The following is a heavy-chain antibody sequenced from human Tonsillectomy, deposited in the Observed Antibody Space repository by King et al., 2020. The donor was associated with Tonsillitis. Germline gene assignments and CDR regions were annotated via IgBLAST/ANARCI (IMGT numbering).Heavy chain of an antibody. V-gene: IGHV3-30-3*01. D-gene: IGHD6-19*01. J-gene: IGHJ6*03. Sequence: VQLVESGGGVVQPGRSLRLSCAASGFTFSSYAIHWVRQAPGKGLEWVAVISYDGSNKYYADSVKGRFTISRDNSKNTLSLQMNSLRAEDTAVYYCARDSVPPYYYYYDMDVWGKGTTVTVSS. CDR2: ISYDGSNK. CDR3: ARDSVPPYYYYYDMDV. CDR1: GFTFSSYA.